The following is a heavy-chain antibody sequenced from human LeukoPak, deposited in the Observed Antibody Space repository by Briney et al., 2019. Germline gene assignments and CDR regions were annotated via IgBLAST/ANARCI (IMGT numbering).Heavy chain of an antibody. CDR2: XXAGNGNT. Sequence: ASVKVSCKASGYTFTSYAMHWVRQAPGQRLXXXXXXXAGNGNTKYSQKFQGRVTITRDTSASTAYMELSSLRSEDTAVYYCARTGTDAYCGGDCYSWGQGTLVTVSS. D-gene: IGHD2-21*02. J-gene: IGHJ5*02. V-gene: IGHV1-3*01. CDR1: GYTFTSYA. CDR3: ARTGTDAYCGGDCYS.